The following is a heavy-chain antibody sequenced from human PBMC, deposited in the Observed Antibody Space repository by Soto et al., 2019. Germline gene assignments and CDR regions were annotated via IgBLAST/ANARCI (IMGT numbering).Heavy chain of an antibody. D-gene: IGHD3-10*01. J-gene: IGHJ5*02. Sequence: SETLSLTCTVSGGSISSGGYYWSWIRQHPGKGLEWIGYIYYSGSTYYNPSLKSRVTISVDTSKNQFSLKLSSVTAADTAVYYCARDQRGDYYGSGSYSFWFDPWGQGTLVTVSS. CDR2: IYYSGST. CDR3: ARDQRGDYYGSGSYSFWFDP. CDR1: GGSISSGGYY. V-gene: IGHV4-31*03.